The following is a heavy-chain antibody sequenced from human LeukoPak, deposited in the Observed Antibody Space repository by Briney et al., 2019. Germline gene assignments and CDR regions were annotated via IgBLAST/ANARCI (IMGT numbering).Heavy chain of an antibody. Sequence: SVKVSCKASGGTFSSYAISWVRQAPGQGLEWMGGIIPIFGTANYAQKFQGRVTITTDESTSTAYMELSSLRSEDTAVYYCARDGSTVTTESGYYYLDVWGKGTTVTVSS. CDR2: IIPIFGTA. D-gene: IGHD4-11*01. CDR1: GGTFSSYA. CDR3: ARDGSTVTTESGYYYLDV. V-gene: IGHV1-69*05. J-gene: IGHJ6*03.